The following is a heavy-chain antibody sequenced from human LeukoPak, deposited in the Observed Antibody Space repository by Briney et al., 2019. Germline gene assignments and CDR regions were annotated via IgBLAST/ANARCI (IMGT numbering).Heavy chain of an antibody. CDR1: GYTFTSYG. CDR3: AREYSGSYEGFDY. Sequence: ASVKVSCKASGYTFTSYGISWVRQAPGQGLEWMGWISAYNGNTNYAQKLQGRVTMTRDTSISTAYMELSRLRSDDTAVYYCAREYSGSYEGFDYWGQGTLVTVSS. D-gene: IGHD1-26*01. J-gene: IGHJ4*02. V-gene: IGHV1-18*01. CDR2: ISAYNGNT.